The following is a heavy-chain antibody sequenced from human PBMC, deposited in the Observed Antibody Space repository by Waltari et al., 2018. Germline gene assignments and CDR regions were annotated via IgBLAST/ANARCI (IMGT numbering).Heavy chain of an antibody. CDR2: ISSSSSYI. CDR1: GFTFISYS. Sequence: EVQLVESGGGLVKPGGSLSLSFAASGFTFISYSMNWVRQAPGKGLEWVSSISSSSSYIYYADSVKGRFTISRDNAKNSLYLQMNSLRAEDTAVYYCARAVRGVYYYGMDVWGQGTTVTVSS. V-gene: IGHV3-21*01. CDR3: ARAVRGVYYYGMDV. D-gene: IGHD3-10*02. J-gene: IGHJ6*02.